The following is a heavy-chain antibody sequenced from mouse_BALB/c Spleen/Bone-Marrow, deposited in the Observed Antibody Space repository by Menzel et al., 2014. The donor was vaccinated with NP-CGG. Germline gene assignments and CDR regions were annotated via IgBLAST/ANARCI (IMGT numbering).Heavy chain of an antibody. D-gene: IGHD2-3*01. Sequence: QVQLQQSGPELVKPGASVRISCKASGYTFTSYYIHWVKQRPGQGLEWIGWIYPGNVNTKNNEKFKGKATLTADKSSSTAYMQLSSLTSEDSAVYSCARGGDGYSNAMDYWGQGTSVTVSS. J-gene: IGHJ4*01. CDR2: IYPGNVNT. V-gene: IGHV1S56*01. CDR1: GYTFTSYY. CDR3: ARGGDGYSNAMDY.